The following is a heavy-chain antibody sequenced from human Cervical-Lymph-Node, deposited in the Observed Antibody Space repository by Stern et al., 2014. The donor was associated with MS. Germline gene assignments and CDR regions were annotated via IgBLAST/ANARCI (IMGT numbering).Heavy chain of an antibody. D-gene: IGHD4-23*01. CDR2: IVPIFGRA. Sequence: QVQLVQSGAEVRKPGSSVKVSCKASGATFSTNAISWLRQAPGQGPEWMGAIVPIFGRANDVQKLRGRVTITADESASTAYMELRSLRSEDTAVYYCAREHHGGNFESWGQGTLVTVSS. V-gene: IGHV1-69*01. CDR1: GATFSTNA. CDR3: AREHHGGNFES. J-gene: IGHJ4*02.